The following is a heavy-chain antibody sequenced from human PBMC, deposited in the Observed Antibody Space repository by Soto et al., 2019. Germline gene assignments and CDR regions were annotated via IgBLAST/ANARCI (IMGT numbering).Heavy chain of an antibody. D-gene: IGHD3-22*01. Sequence: QVQLVESGGGVVQPGRSLRLSCAASGFTFSSYGMHWVRQAPGKGLEWVAVIWYDGSNKYYADSVKGRFTISRDNSKNTLYLQMNSLRAEDTAVYYCAREPYYDSSGYLFDYWGQGTLVTVSS. V-gene: IGHV3-33*01. CDR3: AREPYYDSSGYLFDY. J-gene: IGHJ4*02. CDR2: IWYDGSNK. CDR1: GFTFSSYG.